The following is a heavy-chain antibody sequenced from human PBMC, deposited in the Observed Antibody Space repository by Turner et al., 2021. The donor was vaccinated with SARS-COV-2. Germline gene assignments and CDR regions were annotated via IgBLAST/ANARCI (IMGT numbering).Heavy chain of an antibody. CDR2: RRDKASGGTT. V-gene: IGHV3-49*03. Sequence: ELQLVESWGGFVPPWRSLRLPFTLSAFIFGHPSISWFRQAAGKGLEWVGRRRDKASGGTTEYDATVKGRFTISRDDSERIAYLQKNSLKIEDTAVYFCARGSPSASWFEPTAGFDPWGQGTLVTVSS. CDR3: ARGSPSASWFEPTAGFDP. CDR1: AFIFGHPS. J-gene: IGHJ5*02. D-gene: IGHD3-10*01.